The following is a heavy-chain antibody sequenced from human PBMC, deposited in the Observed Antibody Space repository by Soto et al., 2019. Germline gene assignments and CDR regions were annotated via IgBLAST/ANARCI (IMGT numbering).Heavy chain of an antibody. J-gene: IGHJ4*02. V-gene: IGHV3-23*01. CDR1: GFTFSSYW. CDR2: ISGSGGST. D-gene: IGHD3-10*01. CDR3: AKARLLWFGELSPFDY. Sequence: GSLRLSCAASGFTFSSYWMHWVRQAPGKGLEWVSAISGSGGSTYYADSVKGRFTISRDNSKNTLYLQMNSLRAEDTAVYYCAKARLLWFGELSPFDYWGQGTLVTVSS.